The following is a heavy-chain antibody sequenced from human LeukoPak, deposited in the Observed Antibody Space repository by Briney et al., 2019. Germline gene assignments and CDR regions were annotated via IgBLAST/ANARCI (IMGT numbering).Heavy chain of an antibody. D-gene: IGHD6-19*01. CDR3: ATWSSGWQFDF. CDR1: GFTFSKSW. J-gene: IGHJ4*02. CDR2: IKEDGGDK. Sequence: GGSLRLSCAASGFTFSKSWMTWVRQAPGRGLQWVAHIKEDGGDKYYVDSVGGRFTISRDNDKTSVYLQMNSLRAEDTAVYYCATWSSGWQFDFWGQGTLVSVSS. V-gene: IGHV3-7*05.